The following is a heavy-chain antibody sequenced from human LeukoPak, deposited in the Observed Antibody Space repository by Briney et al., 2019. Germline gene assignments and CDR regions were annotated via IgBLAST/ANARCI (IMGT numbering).Heavy chain of an antibody. CDR1: GFTFSSYS. D-gene: IGHD3-22*01. CDR3: ARSYYYDSSHTVDY. CDR2: IWYDGSNK. J-gene: IGHJ4*02. Sequence: GGSLRLSCAASGFTFSSYSMHWVRQAPGKGLEWVAVIWYDGSNKYYADSVKGRFTISTKNTLYLQMNSLRAEDTAVYYCARSYYYDSSHTVDYWGQGTLVTVSS. V-gene: IGHV3-33*08.